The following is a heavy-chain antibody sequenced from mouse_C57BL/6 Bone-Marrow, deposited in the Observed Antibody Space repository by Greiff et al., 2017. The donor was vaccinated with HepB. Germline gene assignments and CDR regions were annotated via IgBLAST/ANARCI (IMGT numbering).Heavy chain of an antibody. CDR1: GYTFTDYY. D-gene: IGHD2-3*01. Sequence: VEPGASVKISCKASGYTFTDYYMNWVKQSHGKSLEWIGDINPNNGGTSYNQKFKGKATLTVDKSSSTAYMELRSLTSEDSAVYYCVYDSYWGQGTTLTVSS. V-gene: IGHV1-26*01. CDR2: INPNNGGT. J-gene: IGHJ2*01. CDR3: VYDSY.